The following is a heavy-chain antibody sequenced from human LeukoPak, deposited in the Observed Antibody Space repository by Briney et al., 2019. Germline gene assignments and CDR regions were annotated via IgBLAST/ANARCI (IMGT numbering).Heavy chain of an antibody. Sequence: SETLSLTCTVSGGSISSGTYYWTWIRRPAGKGLEWIGRIYTTGSTNYNPSLKSRVTMSTDTSKNQFSLKLSSVTAADTAVYYCARVTTGGYYNCWGQGTLVTVSS. J-gene: IGHJ4*02. CDR1: GGSISSGTYY. V-gene: IGHV4-61*02. CDR2: IYTTGST. D-gene: IGHD3-22*01. CDR3: ARVTTGGYYNC.